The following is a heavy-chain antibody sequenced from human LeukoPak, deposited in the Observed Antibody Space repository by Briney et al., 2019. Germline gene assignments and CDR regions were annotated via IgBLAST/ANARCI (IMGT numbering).Heavy chain of an antibody. CDR3: TRLRNTASARYYFDS. J-gene: IGHJ4*02. CDR1: EDSFNTFW. Sequence: GESLKISCKGSEDSFNTFWIGWVRQKPGKGLEWLGHIYPGDSDTRYSPTFEGQVTISADKSISTAYLQWSSLKASDSAFYFCTRLRNTASARYYFDSWGQGTLVTVSS. V-gene: IGHV5-51*01. CDR2: IYPGDSDT. D-gene: IGHD5-18*01.